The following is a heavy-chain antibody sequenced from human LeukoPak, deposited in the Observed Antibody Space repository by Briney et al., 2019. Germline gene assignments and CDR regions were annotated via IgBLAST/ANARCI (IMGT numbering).Heavy chain of an antibody. V-gene: IGHV3-11*01. Sequence: GGSLRLSCAASGFTFSDYYMSWIRQAPGKGLEWVSDISSSGSTIYYADSVKGRFTISRDNAKTSLYLQMNRLRAEDTAVYYCAREDYDILPGLNGYYYSMAVWGKGPTVTISS. CDR3: AREDYDILPGLNGYYYSMAV. CDR1: GFTFSDYY. D-gene: IGHD3-9*01. CDR2: ISSSGSTI. J-gene: IGHJ6*03.